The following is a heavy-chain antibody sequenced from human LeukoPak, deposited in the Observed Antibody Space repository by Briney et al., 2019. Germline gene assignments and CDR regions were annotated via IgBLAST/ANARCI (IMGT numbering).Heavy chain of an antibody. Sequence: ASVKVSCKASGYTFTSYGISWVRQAPGQGLEWMGWISAYNGNTNYAQKLQGRVTMTTDTFTSTAYMGLRSLRSDDTAVYYCAMRGIQLWGGEDAFDFWGQGTMVTVSS. CDR3: AMRGIQLWGGEDAFDF. J-gene: IGHJ3*01. CDR2: ISAYNGNT. D-gene: IGHD5-18*01. CDR1: GYTFTSYG. V-gene: IGHV1-18*01.